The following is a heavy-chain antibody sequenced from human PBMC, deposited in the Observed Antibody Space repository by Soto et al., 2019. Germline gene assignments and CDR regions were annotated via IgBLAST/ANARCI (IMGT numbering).Heavy chain of an antibody. CDR1: GYILVNYG. J-gene: IGHJ6*02. CDR2: ISTYSGNT. V-gene: IGHV1-18*01. Sequence: QVQLVQSGDEVRKPVSSVKVSCKASGYILVNYGIDWVRQATGQGLEWMGWISTYSGNTHYASKVQGRLTMTTATSTSTAYMELGSLTSDDPAVYYCAMVDNYFTPTPQDVWGQGTKVTVSS. CDR3: AMVDNYFTPTPQDV. D-gene: IGHD5-12*01.